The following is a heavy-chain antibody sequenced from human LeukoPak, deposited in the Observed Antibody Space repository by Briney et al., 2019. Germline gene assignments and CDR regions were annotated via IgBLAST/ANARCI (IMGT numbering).Heavy chain of an antibody. Sequence: GGSLRLSCAASGFTFSDYYMSWIRQAPGKGLEWVSYISSSGSTIYYADSVKGRFTISRDNAKNSLYLQMNSLRAEDTAVYYCARGTYDCSSTSCYKDPFDYWGQGTLVTVSS. V-gene: IGHV3-11*04. CDR1: GFTFSDYY. CDR3: ARGTYDCSSTSCYKDPFDY. D-gene: IGHD2-2*02. CDR2: ISSSGSTI. J-gene: IGHJ4*02.